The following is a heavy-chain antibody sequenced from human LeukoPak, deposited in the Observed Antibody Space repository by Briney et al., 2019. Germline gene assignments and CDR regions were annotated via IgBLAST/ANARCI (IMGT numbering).Heavy chain of an antibody. V-gene: IGHV1-24*01. CDR1: GYTLTELS. CDR2: FDPEDGET. CDR3: AILPIRVGATFLLAFDY. D-gene: IGHD1-26*01. Sequence: ASVNVSCKVSGYTLTELSMHWVRQAPGKGLEWMGGFDPEDGETIYAQKFQGRVTMTEDTSTDTAYMELSSLRSEDTAVYYCAILPIRVGATFLLAFDYWGQGTLVTVSS. J-gene: IGHJ4*02.